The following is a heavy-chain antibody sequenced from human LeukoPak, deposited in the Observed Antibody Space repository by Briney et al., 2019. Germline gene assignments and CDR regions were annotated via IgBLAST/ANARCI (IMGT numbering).Heavy chain of an antibody. Sequence: SSYYWGWIRQPPGTGLEWIGEINHSGSTNYNPSLKSRVTISVDTSKNQFSLKLSSVTAADTAVYCXARXRXGIXGVVYYYYXMDVWGKGTTVTVSS. CDR3: ARXRXGIXGVVYYYYXMDV. CDR1: SSYY. CDR2: INHSGST. J-gene: IGHJ6*03. V-gene: IGHV4-34*01. D-gene: IGHD3-3*01.